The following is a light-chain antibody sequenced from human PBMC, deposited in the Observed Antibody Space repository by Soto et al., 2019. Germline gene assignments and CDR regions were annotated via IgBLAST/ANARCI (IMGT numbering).Light chain of an antibody. V-gene: IGKV1-5*01. Sequence: DIQMTQSPSTLSASVGDRVTITCRASQSISNRLAWYQQKPGKAPKVLIYDASNLESGVPSRFSGSGSRTEFILTISSLQPDDFTTYYCQHYGGMWAFGQGTKVEVK. CDR2: DAS. J-gene: IGKJ1*01. CDR3: QHYGGMWA. CDR1: QSISNR.